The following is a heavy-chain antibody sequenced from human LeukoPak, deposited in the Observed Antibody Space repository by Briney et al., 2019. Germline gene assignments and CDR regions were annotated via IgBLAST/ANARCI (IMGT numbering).Heavy chain of an antibody. D-gene: IGHD5-12*01. CDR1: GFTFSSYS. V-gene: IGHV3-48*01. J-gene: IGHJ4*02. CDR3: ARDPYDWSAPGDFDY. CDR2: ISSSSSTI. Sequence: PGRSLRLSCAASGFTFSSYSMNWVRQAPGKGLEWVSYISSSSSTIYYADSVKGRFTISRDNAKNSLYLQMNSLRAEDTAVYYCARDPYDWSAPGDFDYWGQGTLVTVSS.